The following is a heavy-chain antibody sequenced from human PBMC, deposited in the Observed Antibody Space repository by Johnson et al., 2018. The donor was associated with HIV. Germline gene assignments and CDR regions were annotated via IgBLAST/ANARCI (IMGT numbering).Heavy chain of an antibody. D-gene: IGHD6-13*01. J-gene: IGHJ3*02. CDR1: GFNFGDYG. V-gene: IGHV3-30*03. CDR2: ISYDGSNK. Sequence: QVQLVESGGGVARPGGPLRVSCVASGFNFGDYGMSWVRQAPGKGLEWVAVISYDGSNKYYADSVKGRFTISRDNSKNTLYLQMNSLRAEDTAVYYCARERGRIAADAFDIWGQGTMVTVSS. CDR3: ARERGRIAADAFDI.